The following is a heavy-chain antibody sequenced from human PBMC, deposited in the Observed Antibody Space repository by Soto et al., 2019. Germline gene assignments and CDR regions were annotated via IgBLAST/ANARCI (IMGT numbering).Heavy chain of an antibody. CDR1: GYTFTGYY. CDR2: INPNSGGT. D-gene: IGHD3-22*01. Sequence: ASVKVSCKASGYTFTGYYMHWVRQAPGQGLEWMGWINPNSGGTNYAQKFQGRVTMTTDTSTSTAYMELRSLRSDDTAVYYCARPRSGYYYDSSGYYLGYWGQGTLVTVSS. V-gene: IGHV1-2*02. J-gene: IGHJ4*02. CDR3: ARPRSGYYYDSSGYYLGY.